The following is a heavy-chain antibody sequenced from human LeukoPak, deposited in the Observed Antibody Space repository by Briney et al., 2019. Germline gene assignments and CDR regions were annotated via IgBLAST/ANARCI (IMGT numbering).Heavy chain of an antibody. J-gene: IGHJ4*02. D-gene: IGHD2-2*01. CDR2: KKRDGSEK. V-gene: IGHV3-7*01. CDR1: GFTFSSYW. CDR3: ARDRHTCTSSLDPEIFDY. Sequence: PGGSLRLSCAASGFTFSSYWMSWVRQAPGKGLEWVANKKRDGSEKYYVDSVKGRFTISRDNAKNSLYLQMTGLRAEDTAVYYCARDRHTCTSSLDPEIFDYWGQGTLVTVSS.